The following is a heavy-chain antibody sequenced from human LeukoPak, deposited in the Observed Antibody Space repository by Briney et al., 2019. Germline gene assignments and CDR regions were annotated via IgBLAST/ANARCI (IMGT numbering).Heavy chain of an antibody. J-gene: IGHJ4*02. D-gene: IGHD3-22*01. Sequence: GASVKVSCKASGGAFSSYAISWVRQAPGQGLEWMGRIIPILGIANYAQKFQGRVTITADKSTSTAYMELSSLRSEDTAVYYCARDRYYDSSGYSTYWGQGTLVTVSS. V-gene: IGHV1-69*04. CDR3: ARDRYYDSSGYSTY. CDR2: IIPILGIA. CDR1: GGAFSSYA.